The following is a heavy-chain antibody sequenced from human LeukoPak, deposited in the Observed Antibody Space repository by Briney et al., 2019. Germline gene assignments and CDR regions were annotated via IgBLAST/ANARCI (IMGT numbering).Heavy chain of an antibody. CDR1: GFTLTTYS. CDR3: VRDHAWGFDY. D-gene: IGHD7-27*01. J-gene: IGHJ4*02. CDR2: LSSGHE. V-gene: IGHV3-21*05. Sequence: GGSLSLSRAASGFTLTTYSMNWVRQAPGKGLEWVAYLSSGHELYADSVKGRFTISRDNAKNPLYLQMNSLRAEDTAVYYCVRDHAWGFDYWGQGTLVSVSS.